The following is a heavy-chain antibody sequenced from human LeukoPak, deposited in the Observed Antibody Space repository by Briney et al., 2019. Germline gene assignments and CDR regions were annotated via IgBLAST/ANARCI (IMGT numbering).Heavy chain of an antibody. Sequence: ASVKVSCKASGYTFTSYAMNWVRQAPGQGLEWMGWINTNTGNPTYAQGFTGRFVFSLDTSVSTAYLQISSLKAEDTAVCYCARVLLRYFDWLYHDYYYYGMDVWGQGTTVTVSS. J-gene: IGHJ6*02. CDR3: ARVLLRYFDWLYHDYYYYGMDV. D-gene: IGHD3-9*01. CDR2: INTNTGNP. CDR1: GYTFTSYA. V-gene: IGHV7-4-1*02.